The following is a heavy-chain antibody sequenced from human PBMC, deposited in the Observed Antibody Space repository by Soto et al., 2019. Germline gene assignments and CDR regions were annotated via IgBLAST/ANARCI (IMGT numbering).Heavy chain of an antibody. CDR1: GFTFSSYG. J-gene: IGHJ4*02. Sequence: QVQLVESGGGVVQPGRSLRLSCAASGFTFSSYGMHWVRQAPGKGLEWVAVISYDGSNKYYADPVKGRFTISRDNSKNTLYLQMNSLRAEDTAVYYCAKHLSLWGQGTLVTVSS. V-gene: IGHV3-30*18. CDR2: ISYDGSNK. CDR3: AKHLSL.